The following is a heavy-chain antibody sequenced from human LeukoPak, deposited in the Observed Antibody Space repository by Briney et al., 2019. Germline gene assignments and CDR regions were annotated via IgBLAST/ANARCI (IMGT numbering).Heavy chain of an antibody. J-gene: IGHJ5*02. D-gene: IGHD3-10*01. Sequence: ASVKVSCKASGYTFSDYYIHWVRQAPGQGLEWMGWINPNSGDTNYAQKFQGRVTMTRDTSISTAYMDLSSLRSDDTAGYYCARPTLQTLGAWGQGTLVTVSS. CDR3: ARPTLQTLGA. V-gene: IGHV1-2*02. CDR1: GYTFSDYY. CDR2: INPNSGDT.